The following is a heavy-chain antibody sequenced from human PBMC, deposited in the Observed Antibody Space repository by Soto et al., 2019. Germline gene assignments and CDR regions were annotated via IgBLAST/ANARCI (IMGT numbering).Heavy chain of an antibody. Sequence: PSETLSLTCPFSGGSTSSDNYWSWIRQPPGKGLEWIGHIYYSGNTDYNPSLKSRLAISIDTSKNQFSLKLSSVTAADTAVYFCAREGGESSDGLYYFDSWGQGSLVTVSS. CDR3: AREGGESSDGLYYFDS. V-gene: IGHV4-30-4*01. CDR2: IYYSGNT. CDR1: GGSTSSDNY. J-gene: IGHJ4*02. D-gene: IGHD3-16*01.